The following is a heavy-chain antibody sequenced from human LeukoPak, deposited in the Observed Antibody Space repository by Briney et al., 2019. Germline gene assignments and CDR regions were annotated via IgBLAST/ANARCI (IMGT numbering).Heavy chain of an antibody. CDR3: ARASDPWLQLT. CDR1: GFTFRNYW. V-gene: IGHV3-7*05. Sequence: GGSLRLSCAASGFTFRNYWMIWVRQAPGKGLEWLGNIKGDGSEKRYADSVRGRFTISRDNAQTSLYLQMSSLRAEDTAVYYCARASDPWLQLTWGQGTLVTVSS. D-gene: IGHD5-24*01. J-gene: IGHJ5*02. CDR2: IKGDGSEK.